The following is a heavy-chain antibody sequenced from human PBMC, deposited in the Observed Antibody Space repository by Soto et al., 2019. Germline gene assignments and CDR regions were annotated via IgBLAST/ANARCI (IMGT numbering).Heavy chain of an antibody. D-gene: IGHD6-13*01. J-gene: IGHJ6*02. V-gene: IGHV1-3*01. CDR2: INAGNGNT. Sequence: ASVKVSCKASGYTFTSYAMHWVLQAPGQRLEWMGWINAGNGNTKYSQKFQGRVTITRDTSASTAYMELSSLRSEDTAVYYCARDGGSSWSTGDYYYGMDVWGQGTTVTVSS. CDR3: ARDGGSSWSTGDYYYGMDV. CDR1: GYTFTSYA.